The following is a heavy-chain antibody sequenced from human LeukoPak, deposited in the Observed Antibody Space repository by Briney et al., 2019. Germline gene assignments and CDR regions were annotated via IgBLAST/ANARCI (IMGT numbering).Heavy chain of an antibody. CDR2: ISAYNGNT. Sequence: GASVKVSCKASGYTFTSYGISWVRQAPGQGLEWVGWISAYNGNTNYAQKLQGRVTMTTDTSTSTAYMELRSLRSDDTAVYYCARVRVPAAMFYYYIDVWGKGTTVTVSS. V-gene: IGHV1-18*01. CDR1: GYTFTSYG. D-gene: IGHD2-2*01. J-gene: IGHJ6*03. CDR3: ARVRVPAAMFYYYIDV.